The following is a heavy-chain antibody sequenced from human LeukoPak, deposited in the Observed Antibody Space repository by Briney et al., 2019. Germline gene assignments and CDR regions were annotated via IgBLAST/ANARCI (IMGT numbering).Heavy chain of an antibody. V-gene: IGHV4-61*05. D-gene: IGHD3-10*01. CDR2: IYSSGST. CDR3: ARVFDSGSQAYFYYMDV. Sequence: PSETLSLTCTVSGGSISSSSYYWGWIRQPPGKGLEWIGYIYSSGSTNYNPSLKSRVTMSVDTSKNQFSLKVSSVTAADTAVYYCARVFDSGSQAYFYYMDVWGKGTTVTISS. J-gene: IGHJ6*03. CDR1: GGSISSSSYY.